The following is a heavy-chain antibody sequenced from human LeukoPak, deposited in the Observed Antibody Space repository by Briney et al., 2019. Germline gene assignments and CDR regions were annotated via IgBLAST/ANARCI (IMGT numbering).Heavy chain of an antibody. Sequence: ASVKVSCKASGYTFTSYYMHWVRQAPGQGLEWMGIINPSGGSTSYAQKFQGRVTMTRDTSTSTVYMELSSLRSADTAVYYCARSSGSYGGERSYIDFWGHGTLVTVSS. D-gene: IGHD3-16*01. CDR3: ARSSGSYGGERSYIDF. J-gene: IGHJ4*01. CDR1: GYTFTSYY. CDR2: INPSGGST. V-gene: IGHV1-46*01.